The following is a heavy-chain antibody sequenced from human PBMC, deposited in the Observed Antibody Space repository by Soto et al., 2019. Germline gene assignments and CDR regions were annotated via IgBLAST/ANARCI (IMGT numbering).Heavy chain of an antibody. V-gene: IGHV4-34*01. Sequence: SETLSLTCAVYGGSFSGYYWSWIRQPPGKGLEWIGEINHSGSTNYNPSLKSRVTISVDTSKNQFSLKLSSVTAADTAVYYCARGRGSSWYWWFDPWGQGTLVTVSS. D-gene: IGHD6-13*01. J-gene: IGHJ5*02. CDR1: GGSFSGYY. CDR3: ARGRGSSWYWWFDP. CDR2: INHSGST.